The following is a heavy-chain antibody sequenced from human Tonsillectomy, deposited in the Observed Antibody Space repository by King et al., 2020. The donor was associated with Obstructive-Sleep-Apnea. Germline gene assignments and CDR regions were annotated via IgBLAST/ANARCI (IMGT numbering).Heavy chain of an antibody. CDR3: VREDYGDFECAY. CDR2: IYYSGST. J-gene: IGHJ4*02. D-gene: IGHD4-17*01. Sequence: LQLQESGPGLVKPSETLSLTCTVSGGSISSSDYYWGWIRQPPGKGLEWIGSIYYSGSTYYNPSLKSRVTISLDTSKNHFSLRLSSVTAADTAVYYCVREDYGDFECAYWGQGTLVTVSS. V-gene: IGHV4-39*07. CDR1: GGSISSSDYY.